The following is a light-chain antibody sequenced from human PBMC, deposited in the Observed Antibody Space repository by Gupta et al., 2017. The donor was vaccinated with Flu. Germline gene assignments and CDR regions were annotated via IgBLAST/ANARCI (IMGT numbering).Light chain of an antibody. J-gene: IGLJ1*01. Sequence: QSVLTQPASVSGSPGPSITISCTGASSDIGGDNYVSWYQQHPGKAPKLLIYEVTNRPWGTSNRFSGSKSGNTASLTISGRQAEDEADYYCSSKRSGSTYVFGSGTTVTVL. V-gene: IGLV2-14*01. CDR1: SSDIGGDNY. CDR2: EVT. CDR3: SSKRSGSTYV.